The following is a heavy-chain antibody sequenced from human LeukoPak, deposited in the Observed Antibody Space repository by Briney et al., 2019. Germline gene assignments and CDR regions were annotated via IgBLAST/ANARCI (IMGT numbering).Heavy chain of an antibody. D-gene: IGHD1-26*01. CDR2: ISSSSRSK. V-gene: IGHV3-48*04. CDR3: ASQSSGSSTRAPDF. Sequence: GGSLRLSCETSGVTFSSFSLNSVRQAPGKGLEWLSYISSSSRSKYYAASVKVRFIVSRDNAKTSLYLQMDSLRAEDTALYYCASQSSGSSTRAPDFWGQGTLVTVSS. J-gene: IGHJ4*02. CDR1: GVTFSSFS.